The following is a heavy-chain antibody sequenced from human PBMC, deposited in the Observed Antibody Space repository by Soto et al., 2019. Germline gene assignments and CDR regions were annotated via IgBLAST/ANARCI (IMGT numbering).Heavy chain of an antibody. D-gene: IGHD3-22*01. CDR1: AFTLSSYW. CDR3: ARDYEFGFDI. CDR2: IKPDGSEK. V-gene: IGHV3-7*01. J-gene: IGHJ3*02. Sequence: EVQLVESGGGLVQPGGSLRLSCEASAFTLSSYWMSWVRQAPGKGLEWVANIKPDGSEKYYVDSVKGRFTISIDNTKNSLYLQMSTLRPEDTAIYYCARDYEFGFDIWGQGTLGTVSS.